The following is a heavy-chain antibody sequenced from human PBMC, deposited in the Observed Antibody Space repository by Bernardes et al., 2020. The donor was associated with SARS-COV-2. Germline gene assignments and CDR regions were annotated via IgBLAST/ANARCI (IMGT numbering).Heavy chain of an antibody. J-gene: IGHJ3*01. CDR1: GYTFTDYY. Sequence: ASVKVSCLAAGYTFTDYYLHWVRQAPGQGLEWMGWIYPKSGDTTHAQNFQGRVTLTRDTSISTGYMDLNRLTSDDTAVYFCVGVTWSQRDGFDAWGQGTMVTGSS. CDR2: IYPKSGDT. CDR3: VGVTWSQRDGFDA. D-gene: IGHD2-8*01. V-gene: IGHV1-2*02.